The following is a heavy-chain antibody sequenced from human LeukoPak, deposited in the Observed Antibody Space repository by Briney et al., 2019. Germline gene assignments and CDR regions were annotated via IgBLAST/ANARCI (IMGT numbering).Heavy chain of an antibody. V-gene: IGHV3-23*01. D-gene: IGHD6-13*01. CDR3: AKERDMGIAAAGTEGDY. CDR1: GFTFSSYA. Sequence: GGSLRLSCAASGFTFSSYAMSWVRQAPGKGLEWVSAISGSGGGTYYADSVKGRFTISRDNSKNTLYLQMNSLRAEDTAVYYCAKERDMGIAAAGTEGDYWGQGTLVTVSS. CDR2: ISGSGGGT. J-gene: IGHJ4*02.